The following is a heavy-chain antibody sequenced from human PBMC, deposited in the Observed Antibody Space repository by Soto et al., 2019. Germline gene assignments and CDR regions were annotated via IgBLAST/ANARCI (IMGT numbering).Heavy chain of an antibody. Sequence: QVQLQESGPRLVQPSQTLSLTCTVSGGPIRRRGYYWSWLRQHPGQGLEWIGFVYYSGITDYNPSLKSRVTISADTSKNQCSLNLRSVTAADTAVYYCASSGAREGDWFDPWGQGTLVTVSS. V-gene: IGHV4-31*03. J-gene: IGHJ5*02. CDR2: VYYSGIT. CDR1: GGPIRRRGYY. D-gene: IGHD3-16*01. CDR3: ASSGAREGDWFDP.